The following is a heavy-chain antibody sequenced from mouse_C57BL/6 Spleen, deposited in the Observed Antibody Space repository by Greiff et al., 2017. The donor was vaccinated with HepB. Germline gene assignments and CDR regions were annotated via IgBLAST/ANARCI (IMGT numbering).Heavy chain of an antibody. Sequence: VQLKESGPGLVKPSQSLSLTCSVTGYSITSGYYWNWIRQFPGNQLEWMGYISYDGSNNYNPSLKNRIPITRDTSKNQFFLKLNSVTTEDTATYCCARGDSYCFDYWGQGTTLTVSS. CDR1: GYSITSGYY. CDR3: ARGDSYCFDY. V-gene: IGHV3-6*01. CDR2: ISYDGSN. D-gene: IGHD2-12*01. J-gene: IGHJ2*01.